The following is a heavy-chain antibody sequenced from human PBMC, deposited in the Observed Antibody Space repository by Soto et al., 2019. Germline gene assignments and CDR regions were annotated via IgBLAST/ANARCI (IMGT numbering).Heavy chain of an antibody. D-gene: IGHD2-15*01. V-gene: IGHV3-74*01. CDR1: GFTFRGYW. J-gene: IGHJ6*02. CDR2: INSDGTTT. Sequence: AGGSLRLSCGGSGFTFRGYWMHWVRQSPGKGLVWVSQINSDGTTTAYADSVKGRFTISRDNSKNTLFLQMTSLRADDTAVYYCTHCRGESCHGGYFGMDVWGQGTTVTVSS. CDR3: THCRGESCHGGYFGMDV.